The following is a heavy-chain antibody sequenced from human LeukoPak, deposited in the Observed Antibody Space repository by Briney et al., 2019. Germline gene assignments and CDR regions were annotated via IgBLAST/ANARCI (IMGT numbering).Heavy chain of an antibody. CDR2: INPNSGGT. D-gene: IGHD6-13*01. CDR3: AIPYSSSWYVYFQH. V-gene: IGHV1-2*02. J-gene: IGHJ1*01. Sequence: GASVKVSCKASGYTFTGYYMHWVRQAPGQGLEWMGWINPNSGGTNYAQKFQGRVTMTRDTSISTAYMELSRLRSDDTAVYYCAIPYSSSWYVYFQHWGQGTLVTVSS. CDR1: GYTFTGYY.